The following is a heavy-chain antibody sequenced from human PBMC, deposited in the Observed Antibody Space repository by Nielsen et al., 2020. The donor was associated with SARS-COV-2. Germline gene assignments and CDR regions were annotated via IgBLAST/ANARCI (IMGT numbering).Heavy chain of an antibody. CDR2: INPNSGGT. Sequence: ASVKVSCKASGYTFTGYYMHWVRQAPGQGLEWMGRINPNSGGTNYAQKLQGRVTMTTDTSTSTAYMELRSLRSDDTAVYYCARDMPYSSRYYYYYGMDVWGQGTTVTVSS. CDR1: GYTFTGYY. D-gene: IGHD6-19*01. J-gene: IGHJ6*02. CDR3: ARDMPYSSRYYYYYGMDV. V-gene: IGHV1-2*06.